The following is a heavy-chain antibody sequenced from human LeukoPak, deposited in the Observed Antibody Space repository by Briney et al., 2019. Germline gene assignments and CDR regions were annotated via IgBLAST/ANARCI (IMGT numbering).Heavy chain of an antibody. CDR2: INHSGST. CDR1: GGSFSGYY. CDR3: ARQRKTTYYYGSGSYYQGGNNWFDP. J-gene: IGHJ5*02. V-gene: IGHV4-34*01. D-gene: IGHD3-10*01. Sequence: SETLSLTCAVYGGSFSGYYWSWIRQPPGKGLEWIGEINHSGSTNYNPSLKSRVTISVDTSKNQFSLKLSSVTAADTAVYYCARQRKTTYYYGSGSYYQGGNNWFDPWGQGTLVTVSS.